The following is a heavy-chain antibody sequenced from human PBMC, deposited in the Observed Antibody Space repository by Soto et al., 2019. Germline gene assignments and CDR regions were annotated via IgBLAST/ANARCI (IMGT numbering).Heavy chain of an antibody. CDR3: AKDLRAYYYDSSGYYDFNYYGMDV. D-gene: IGHD3-22*01. J-gene: IGHJ6*02. CDR1: GFTFSSYA. Sequence: GGSLRLSCAASGFTFSSYAMSWVRQAPGKGLEWVSAISGSGGSTYYADSVKGRFTISRDNSKNTLYRQMNGLRAEDTAVYYCAKDLRAYYYDSSGYYDFNYYGMDVWGQGTTVTVSS. V-gene: IGHV3-23*01. CDR2: ISGSGGST.